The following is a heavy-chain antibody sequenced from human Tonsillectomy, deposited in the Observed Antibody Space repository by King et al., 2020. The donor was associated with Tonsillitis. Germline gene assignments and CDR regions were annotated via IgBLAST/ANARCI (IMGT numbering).Heavy chain of an antibody. Sequence: QLVQSGAEVKEPGESLKISCKASGYSFTNYWIGWVRQMPGKGLEWMGIIYPGDSDIRYSPSFQGQVTISADKSISTAYLQWSSLRASDTAFYYCATYPHYDFWSGPYFDSWGQGTLVTVSS. V-gene: IGHV5-51*03. CDR2: IYPGDSDI. CDR3: ATYPHYDFWSGPYFDS. CDR1: GYSFTNYW. J-gene: IGHJ4*02. D-gene: IGHD3-3*01.